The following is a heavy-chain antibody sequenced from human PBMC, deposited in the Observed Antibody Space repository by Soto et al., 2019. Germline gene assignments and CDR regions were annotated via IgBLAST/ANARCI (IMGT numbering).Heavy chain of an antibody. D-gene: IGHD3-3*01. J-gene: IGHJ4*01. CDR3: ARFLPGFVGENEAFDF. CDR1: GGSISNNNW. Sequence: QVQLQESGPGLVKPSGTLSLTCTVSGGSISNNNWWSWVRQTPEKGLEWIGQIYHSGNTNYNPSRKSPVSMTVDKSKNQFSLKMNSATAADTAVYYCARFLPGFVGENEAFDFWGHGTLVTVSS. V-gene: IGHV4-4*02. CDR2: IYHSGNT.